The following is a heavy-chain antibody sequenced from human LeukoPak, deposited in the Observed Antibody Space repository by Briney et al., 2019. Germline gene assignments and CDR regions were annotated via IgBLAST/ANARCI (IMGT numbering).Heavy chain of an antibody. CDR2: IYHSGST. V-gene: IGHV4-38-2*01. D-gene: IGHD3-3*01. J-gene: IGHJ4*02. CDR3: TALDFWSGYSVDY. CDR1: GYSISSGYY. Sequence: KPSETLSLXCAVSGYSISSGYYWGWIRQPPGKGLEWIGSIYHSGSTYYNPSLKSRVTISVDTSKNQFSLKLSSVTAADTAVYYCTALDFWSGYSVDYWGQGTLVTVSS.